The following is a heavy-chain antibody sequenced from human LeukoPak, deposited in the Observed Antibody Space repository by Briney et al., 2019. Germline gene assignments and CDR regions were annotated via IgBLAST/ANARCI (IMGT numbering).Heavy chain of an antibody. D-gene: IGHD2-2*01. J-gene: IGHJ4*02. CDR1: GYTFTSYY. CDR2: INPSGGST. Sequence: GASVKVSCKASGYTFTSYYMHWVRQAPGQGLEWMGIINPSGGSTSYAQKFQGRVTMTTDTSTSTAYMELRSLRSDDTAVYYCARACSSTSCYAPPLYWGQGTLVTVSS. CDR3: ARACSSTSCYAPPLY. V-gene: IGHV1-46*01.